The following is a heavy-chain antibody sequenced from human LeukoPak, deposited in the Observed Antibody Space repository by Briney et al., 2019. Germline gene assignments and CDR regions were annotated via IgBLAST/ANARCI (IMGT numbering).Heavy chain of an antibody. D-gene: IGHD5-18*01. V-gene: IGHV3-30-3*01. J-gene: IGHJ4*02. CDR3: ARGGYSYGYDY. Sequence: PGRSLRLSCAASGFTFSSYAMHWVRQAPGKGLEWVAVISYDGSNKYYADSVKGRFTISRDNSKNTLYLQMSSLRAEDTAVYYCARGGYSYGYDYWGRGTLVTVSS. CDR1: GFTFSSYA. CDR2: ISYDGSNK.